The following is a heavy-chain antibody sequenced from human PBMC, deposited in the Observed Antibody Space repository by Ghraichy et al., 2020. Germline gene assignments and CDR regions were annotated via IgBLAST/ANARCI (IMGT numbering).Heavy chain of an antibody. CDR3: TTLSTHASYCSDGVCFYSY. J-gene: IGHJ4*02. D-gene: IGHD2-15*01. CDR2: IKRQIDDGTT. CDR1: GFTFSNAW. V-gene: IGHV3-15*01. Sequence: GESLNISCTASGFTFSNAWMNWVRQAPGKGLEWVGRIKRQIDDGTTNYAAPVKGRFTISSDESTNMLYLDMNSLRTEDTAVYYCTTLSTHASYCSDGVCFYSYWVQGTLGTVSS.